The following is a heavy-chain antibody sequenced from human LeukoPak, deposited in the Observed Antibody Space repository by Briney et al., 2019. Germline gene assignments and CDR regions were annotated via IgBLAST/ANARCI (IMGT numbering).Heavy chain of an antibody. CDR3: ARDAQMMVYSSSWSGWFDP. D-gene: IGHD6-13*01. V-gene: IGHV4-59*01. Sequence: PSETLSLTCTVSGGSISSYYWSWIRQPPGKGLEWIGYIYYSGSTNYNPSLKSRVTISVDTSKNQFSLKLSSVTAADTAVYYCARDAQMMVYSSSWSGWFDPWGQGTLVTVSS. CDR1: GGSISSYY. J-gene: IGHJ5*02. CDR2: IYYSGST.